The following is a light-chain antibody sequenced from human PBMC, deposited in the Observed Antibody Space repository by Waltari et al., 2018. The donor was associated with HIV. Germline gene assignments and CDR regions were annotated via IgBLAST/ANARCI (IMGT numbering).Light chain of an antibody. J-gene: IGKJ3*01. Sequence: DIVMTQSPASLAVSLGDRATINCKSSQSVLFSSNNKNHLAWYQQKPGQPPRLLIYWASTRESGVPDRFSGSGSGTDFTLTISSLQAEDVAVYYCQQYYSSPWNFGPGTKVDI. CDR1: QSVLFSSNNKNH. V-gene: IGKV4-1*01. CDR2: WAS. CDR3: QQYYSSPWN.